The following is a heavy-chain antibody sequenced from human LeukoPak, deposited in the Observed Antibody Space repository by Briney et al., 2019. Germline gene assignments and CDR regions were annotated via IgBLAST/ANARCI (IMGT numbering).Heavy chain of an antibody. D-gene: IGHD3-10*01. CDR2: IYHSGST. J-gene: IGHJ3*02. CDR1: GGSISSSYW. V-gene: IGHV4-4*02. CDR3: AKSNGYGLVDI. Sequence: PSETLSLTCAVSGGSISSSYWWSWIRQPPGKGLEWIGEIYHSGSTNYNLSLKSRVTISVDKSKNQFSLKLTSVTAADTAVYYCAKSNGYGLVDIWGQGTMVTVSS.